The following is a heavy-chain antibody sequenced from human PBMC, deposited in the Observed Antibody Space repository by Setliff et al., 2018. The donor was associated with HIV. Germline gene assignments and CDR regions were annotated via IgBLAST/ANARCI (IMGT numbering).Heavy chain of an antibody. V-gene: IGHV3-72*01. CDR3: WSGYTSGR. D-gene: IGHD3-3*01. Sequence: GGSLRLSCAASGFTFKNAWMNWVRQAPGKGLEWIGRSRNKANSYSTEYAASVKGRFTISRDNAKSSLYLQMDSLRVEDTSVYYCWSGYTSGRWGQGTLVTVSS. CDR1: GFTFKNAW. J-gene: IGHJ4*02. CDR2: SRNKANSYST.